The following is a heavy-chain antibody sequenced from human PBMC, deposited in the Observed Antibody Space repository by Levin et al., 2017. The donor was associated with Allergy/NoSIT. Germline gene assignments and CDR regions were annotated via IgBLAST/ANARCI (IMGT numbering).Heavy chain of an antibody. CDR2: IHYSGTI. CDR1: GGSFSGFY. V-gene: IGHV4-34*01. CDR3: ARGEYCIGGNCHFVY. J-gene: IGHJ4*02. D-gene: IGHD2-15*01. Sequence: SETLSLTCAANGGSFSGFYWTWVRQPPGQGLEWIGDIHYSGTINYSPSLRSRLTISVDTSKNEFSLKLRSLTAADTAIYYCARGEYCIGGNCHFVYWGQGTLVTVSS.